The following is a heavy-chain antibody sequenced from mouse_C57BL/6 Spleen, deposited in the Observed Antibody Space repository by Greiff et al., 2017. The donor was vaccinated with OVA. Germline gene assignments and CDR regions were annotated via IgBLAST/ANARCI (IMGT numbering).Heavy chain of an antibody. Sequence: EVKLVESGGGLVKPGGSLKLSCAASGFTFSSYAMSWVRQTPEKRLEWVATISDGGSYTYYPDNVKGRFTISRDNAKNNLYLQMSHLKSEDTAMYYCARTTVVPFAYWGQGTLVTVSA. CDR2: ISDGGSYT. J-gene: IGHJ3*01. D-gene: IGHD1-1*01. CDR1: GFTFSSYA. V-gene: IGHV5-4*03. CDR3: ARTTVVPFAY.